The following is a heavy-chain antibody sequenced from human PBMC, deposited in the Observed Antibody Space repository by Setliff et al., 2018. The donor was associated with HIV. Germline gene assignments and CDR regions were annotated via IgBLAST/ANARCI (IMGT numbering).Heavy chain of an antibody. J-gene: IGHJ6*03. CDR2: ISYDGSNK. CDR1: GFTFSNYG. D-gene: IGHD3-10*01. CDR3: AKDEAHYYYHYMDV. Sequence: LRLSCAASGFTFSNYGMHWVRQAPGKGLEWVAVISYDGSNKYYGDSVKGRFTISRDNSKNTLFLQMNSLRGEDTAVYYCAKDEAHYYYHYMDVWGKGTTVTVSS. V-gene: IGHV3-30*18.